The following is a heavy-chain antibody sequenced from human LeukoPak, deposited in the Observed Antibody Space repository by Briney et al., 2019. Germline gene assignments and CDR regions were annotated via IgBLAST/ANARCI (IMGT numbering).Heavy chain of an antibody. D-gene: IGHD6-19*01. V-gene: IGHV3-30-3*01. CDR1: GFTFSSYA. J-gene: IGHJ3*02. CDR2: ISYDGSNK. Sequence: GRSLRLSCAASGFTFSSYAMHWVRQAPGKGLEWVAVISYDGSNKYYADSVKGRFTISRDNSKNTLYLQMNSLRAEDTAVYYCARPGIAVAGTPSKAFDIWGQGTMVTVSS. CDR3: ARPGIAVAGTPSKAFDI.